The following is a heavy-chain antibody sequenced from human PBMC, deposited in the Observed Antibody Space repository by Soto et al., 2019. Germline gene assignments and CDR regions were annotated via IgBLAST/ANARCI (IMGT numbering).Heavy chain of an antibody. J-gene: IGHJ6*02. V-gene: IGHV6-1*01. Sequence: SQTLSLTCAISGDSVSSNSAAWNWIRQSPSRGLEWLGRTYYRSKWYNDYAVSVKSRITINPDTSKNQFSLQLNSVTPEDTAVYYCARESLGYSYVRTNYYYHYGMDVWGQGTTVTVSS. CDR2: TYYRSKWYN. CDR3: ARESLGYSYVRTNYYYHYGMDV. D-gene: IGHD5-18*01. CDR1: GDSVSSNSAA.